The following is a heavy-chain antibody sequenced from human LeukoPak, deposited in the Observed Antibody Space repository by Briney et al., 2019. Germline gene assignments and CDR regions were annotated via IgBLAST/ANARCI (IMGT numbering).Heavy chain of an antibody. CDR2: TYYSGST. Sequence: SQTLSLTCTVSGVSISSSDYYWRWIRQPPGTGLEWIGCTYYSGSTNYNPSLKSRVTISVDTSKNQFSLKLSSVTAADTAVYYCARDSTTSIDYWGQGTLVTVSS. D-gene: IGHD1-1*01. CDR1: GVSISSSDYY. V-gene: IGHV4-61*08. CDR3: ARDSTTSIDY. J-gene: IGHJ4*02.